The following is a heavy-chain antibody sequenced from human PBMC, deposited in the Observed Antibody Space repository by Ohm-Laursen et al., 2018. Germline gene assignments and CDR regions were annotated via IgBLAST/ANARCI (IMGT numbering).Heavy chain of an antibody. D-gene: IGHD1-1*01. CDR1: GGSISSGGYY. CDR2: INHSGST. Sequence: SQTLSLTCTVSGGSISSGGYYWSWIRQPPGKGLEWIGEINHSGSTNYNPSLKSRVTISVDTSKNQFSLKLNSVTAADTAVYYCARGRRTTGWPYFDNWGPGTLVIVSP. V-gene: IGHV4-30-2*01. J-gene: IGHJ4*02. CDR3: ARGRRTTGWPYFDN.